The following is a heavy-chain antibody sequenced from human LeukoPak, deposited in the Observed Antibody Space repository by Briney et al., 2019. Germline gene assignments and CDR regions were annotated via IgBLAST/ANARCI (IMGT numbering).Heavy chain of an antibody. J-gene: IGHJ5*02. V-gene: IGHV1-69*02. D-gene: IGHD3-22*01. CDR2: IIPILGIA. Sequence: SVKVSCKASGGTFSSYTISWVRQAPGQGLKWMGRIIPILGIANYAQKFQGRVTITADKSTSTAYMELSSLRSEDTAVYYCARDRPPYYYDSSGYYPWGQGTLVTVSS. CDR1: GGTFSSYT. CDR3: ARDRPPYYYDSSGYYP.